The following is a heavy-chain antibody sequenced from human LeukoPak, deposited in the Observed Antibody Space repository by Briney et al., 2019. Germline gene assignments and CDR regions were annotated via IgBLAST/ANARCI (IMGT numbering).Heavy chain of an antibody. CDR3: ARGGYCSGRSCGVIYNYMDV. Sequence: SVKVSCKASGGTFSSYAISWVRQAPGQGLEWMGGIIPIFGTANYAQKFQGRVTITADESTSTAYVELSSLRSEDTAVYYCARGGYCSGRSCGVIYNYMDVWGKGTTVTVSS. D-gene: IGHD2-15*01. CDR2: IIPIFGTA. V-gene: IGHV1-69*13. J-gene: IGHJ6*03. CDR1: GGTFSSYA.